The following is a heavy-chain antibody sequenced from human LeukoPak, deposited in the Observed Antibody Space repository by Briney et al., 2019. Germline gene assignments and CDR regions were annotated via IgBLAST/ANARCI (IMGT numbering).Heavy chain of an antibody. V-gene: IGHV5-51*01. J-gene: IGHJ4*02. D-gene: IGHD5-12*01. CDR1: GYSFTNYW. CDR3: ARQGTIVAGTLGTTFDY. Sequence: RGESLKISCKASGYSFTNYWIGWVRQMPGKGLEWMGIIYPGDSDTKYSPSFQGQVTISADKSINPAYLQWSSLRASDTAMYYCARQGTIVAGTLGTTFDYWGQGTLLTVSS. CDR2: IYPGDSDT.